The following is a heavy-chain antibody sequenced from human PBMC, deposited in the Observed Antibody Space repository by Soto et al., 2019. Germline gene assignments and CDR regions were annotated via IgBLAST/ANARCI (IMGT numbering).Heavy chain of an antibody. J-gene: IGHJ4*02. CDR1: GFTFSSYA. D-gene: IGHD3-22*01. CDR2: ISGSGGST. V-gene: IGHV3-23*01. CDR3: AKRPYDSSGYWVDY. Sequence: GGSLRLSCAASGFTFSSYAMSWVRQAPGKGLEWVSAISGSGGSTYYADSVKGRFTISRDNSKNTLYLQMNSLRAEDTAVYYCAKRPYDSSGYWVDYWGQGTLVTVSS.